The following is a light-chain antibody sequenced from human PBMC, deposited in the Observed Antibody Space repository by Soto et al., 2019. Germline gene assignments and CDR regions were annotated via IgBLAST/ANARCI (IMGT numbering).Light chain of an antibody. V-gene: IGLV2-14*01. CDR3: SSYTTSSTLLYV. J-gene: IGLJ1*01. Sequence: QSALTQPASVSGSPGQSITISCTGTSXXVXGYNYVSWYQQHPGKAPKLMIYAVSNRPSGVSTRFSGSKSGNTASLTISGLXAEDXADYHCSSYTTSSTLLYVFGTGTKLTVL. CDR1: SXXVXGYNY. CDR2: AVS.